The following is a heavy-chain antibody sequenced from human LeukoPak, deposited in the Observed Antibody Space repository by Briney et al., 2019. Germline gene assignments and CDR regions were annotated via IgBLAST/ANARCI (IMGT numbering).Heavy chain of an antibody. CDR2: ISPSDSYT. J-gene: IGHJ5*02. CDR1: GYTFTSYW. V-gene: IGHV5-10-1*01. Sequence: GASVNVSCKGSGYTFTSYWINWVRQMPGKGLEWMGRISPSDSYTDYSPSFQGHVTISADKSISTAYLQWSSLKASDTAMYYCATSTVRGYNYFDPWGQGTLVTVSS. CDR3: ATSTVRGYNYFDP. D-gene: IGHD3-10*01.